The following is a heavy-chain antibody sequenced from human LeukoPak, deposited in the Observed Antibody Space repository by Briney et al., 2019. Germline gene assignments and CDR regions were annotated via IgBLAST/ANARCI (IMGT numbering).Heavy chain of an antibody. D-gene: IGHD6-13*01. J-gene: IGHJ5*02. CDR3: ARETIAAAGIDWFDP. Sequence: SETLSLTCTVSGGSLSSYYWSWIRQPPGKGLEWLGYIYYSGSTNYNPSLKSRVTISVDTSKNQFSLKLSSVTAADTAVYYCARETIAAAGIDWFDPWGQGTLVTVSS. V-gene: IGHV4-59*01. CDR2: IYYSGST. CDR1: GGSLSSYY.